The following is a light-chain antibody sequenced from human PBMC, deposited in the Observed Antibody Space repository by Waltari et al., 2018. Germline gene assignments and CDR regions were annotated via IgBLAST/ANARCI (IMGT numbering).Light chain of an antibody. CDR1: SRDVGGYNY. CDR2: DVS. J-gene: IGLJ2*01. Sequence: QSALTQPAPVSGSPGQSLTISCTGTSRDVGGYNYVSWYQQHPGKAPKLMIYDVSKRPSGVSNRFSGSKSGNTASLTISGLQAEDEADYYCCSYAGSSTLVFGGGTKLTVL. CDR3: CSYAGSSTLV. V-gene: IGLV2-23*02.